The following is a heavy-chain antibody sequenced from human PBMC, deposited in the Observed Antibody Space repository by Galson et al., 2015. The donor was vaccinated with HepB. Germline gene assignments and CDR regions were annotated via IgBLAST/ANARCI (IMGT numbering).Heavy chain of an antibody. J-gene: IGHJ4*02. CDR2: ISYDGSNK. CDR3: ARDGLGSSGYDPQYYFDY. D-gene: IGHD5-12*01. Sequence: SLRLSCAASGFTFSSYAMHWVRQAPGKGLEWVAVISYDGSNKYYADSVKGRFTISRDNSKNTLYLQMNSLRAEDTAVYYCARDGLGSSGYDPQYYFDYWGQGTLVTVSS. V-gene: IGHV3-30-3*01. CDR1: GFTFSSYA.